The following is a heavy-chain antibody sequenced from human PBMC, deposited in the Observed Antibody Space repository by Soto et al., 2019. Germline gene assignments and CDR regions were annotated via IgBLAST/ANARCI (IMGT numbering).Heavy chain of an antibody. J-gene: IGHJ6*02. CDR3: ARGGYQLLRYYYYFAMDG. CDR2: IYFSGSI. V-gene: IGHV4-59*07. D-gene: IGHD2-2*01. CDR1: LASISSYY. Sequence: PAATLSLTCPASLASISSYYKSLDRLPPGTGLEWIGYIYFSGSINYNTSLKSRVTISVDTSKNQFSLKLSSVTAADTAVYYCARGGYQLLRYYYYFAMDGWGQGTTVSVS.